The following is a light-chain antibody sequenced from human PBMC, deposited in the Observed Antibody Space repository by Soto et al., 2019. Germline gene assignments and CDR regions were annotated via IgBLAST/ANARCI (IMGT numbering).Light chain of an antibody. J-gene: IGLJ1*01. CDR2: EVS. V-gene: IGLV2-14*01. CDR1: SSDVGGYNY. CDR3: SSYTSYSILYV. Sequence: QSVLTQPASVSGSPGQSITISCTGTSSDVGGYNYVSWHQQHPGKAPKLMIYEVSNRPSGVSNRFSGSKSGNTASLTISGLQAEDEADYYCSSYTSYSILYVFGTGTKVTVL.